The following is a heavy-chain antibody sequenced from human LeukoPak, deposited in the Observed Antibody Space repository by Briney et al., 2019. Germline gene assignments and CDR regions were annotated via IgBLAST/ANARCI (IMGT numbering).Heavy chain of an antibody. J-gene: IGHJ4*02. CDR2: IHPEGNEK. D-gene: IGHD1-1*01. V-gene: IGHV3-7*04. CDR1: GFTFSEFW. CDR3: ARGDDFSGDH. Sequence: GGSLRLSCAVSGFTFSEFWMSWVRQAPGRWLEWVANIHPEGNEKYHVESVKGRFTISRDNAKNLLFLQMNGLRVEDTAVYYCARGDDFSGDHWGQGTLVTVSS.